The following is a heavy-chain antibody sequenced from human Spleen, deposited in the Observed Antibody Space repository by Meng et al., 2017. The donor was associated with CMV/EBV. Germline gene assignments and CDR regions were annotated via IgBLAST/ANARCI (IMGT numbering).Heavy chain of an antibody. CDR1: GFIFSTYA. CDR3: ARDPGIFYNHYHMDV. D-gene: IGHD2-21*01. J-gene: IGHJ6*02. Sequence: GSLRLSCAASGFIFSTYAMHWVRQAPGKGLEWVAVIGYDGSMEDYAAAVKGRFTISRANSKNTLFLQMNSLRAEDTAVYYCARDPGIFYNHYHMDVWGQGTTVTVSS. V-gene: IGHV3-30*01. CDR2: IGYDGSME.